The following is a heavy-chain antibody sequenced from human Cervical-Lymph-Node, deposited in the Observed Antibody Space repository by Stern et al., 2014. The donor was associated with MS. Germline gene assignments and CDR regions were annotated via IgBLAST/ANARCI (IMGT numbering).Heavy chain of an antibody. CDR3: ARAQGYGSYFDY. V-gene: IGHV4-59*01. CDR1: GGSISSYY. D-gene: IGHD4-17*01. Sequence: QVQLQESGPGLVKPSETLSLTCTVSGGSISSYYWSWIRQPPWKGLEWIGYIYYSGSTNYNPSLKSRVTISVDTSKNQFSLKLSSVTAADTAVYYCARAQGYGSYFDYWGQGTLVTVSS. J-gene: IGHJ4*02. CDR2: IYYSGST.